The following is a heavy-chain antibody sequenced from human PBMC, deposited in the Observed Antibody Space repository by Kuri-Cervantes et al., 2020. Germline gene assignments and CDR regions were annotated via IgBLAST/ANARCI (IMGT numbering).Heavy chain of an antibody. V-gene: IGHV4-34*01. J-gene: IGHJ3*02. D-gene: IGHD2-15*01. CDR3: AIPDMLHCSGGSCYTESFDI. CDR1: LGSFSGYY. CDR2: INHSGST. Sequence: SETLSLTCAVYLGSFSGYYWSWIRQPPGKGLEWIGEINHSGSTNYNPSLKSRVTISVDTSKNQFSLKLSSVTAADTAVYYCAIPDMLHCSGGSCYTESFDIWGQGTMVTVSS.